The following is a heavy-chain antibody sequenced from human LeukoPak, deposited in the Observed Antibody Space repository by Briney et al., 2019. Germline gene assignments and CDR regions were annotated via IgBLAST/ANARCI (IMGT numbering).Heavy chain of an antibody. J-gene: IGHJ4*02. CDR1: GFTFSSYA. CDR3: AKGILRYFDWFPGY. D-gene: IGHD3-9*01. CDR2: ISGSGGST. V-gene: IGHV3-23*01. Sequence: GGSLRLSCAASGFTFSSYAMSWVRQAPGKGLVRVSAISGSGGSTYYADSVKGRFTISRDNSKNTLYLQMNSLRAEDTAVYYCAKGILRYFDWFPGYWGQGTLVIVSS.